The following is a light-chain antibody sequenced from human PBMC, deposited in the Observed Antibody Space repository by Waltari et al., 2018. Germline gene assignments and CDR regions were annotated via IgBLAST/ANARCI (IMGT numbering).Light chain of an antibody. CDR2: GTN. CDR3: QSYDTTLSVV. V-gene: IGLV1-40*01. CDR1: TSNIGAGYD. Sequence: QSVLTQPPSVSGAPGQRVSISCTGSTSNIGAGYDVPWYQQGPGKAPKLIIYGTNTRPLGVPDRFFGSQYGTSASLAIIGLQAEDEGDYYCQSYDTTLSVVFGGGTKLTVL. J-gene: IGLJ2*01.